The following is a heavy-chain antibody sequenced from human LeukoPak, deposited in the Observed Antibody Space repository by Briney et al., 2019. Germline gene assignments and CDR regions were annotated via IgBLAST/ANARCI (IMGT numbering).Heavy chain of an antibody. J-gene: IGHJ5*02. CDR3: ARLNSVVVVIT. D-gene: IGHD3-22*01. CDR2: LYYSGST. V-gene: IGHV4-39*07. Sequence: SETLSLTCTVSGGSISSSTFYWGWIRQPPGKGLEWIGSLYYSGSTYYNPSLKSRVTISVDTSKNQFSLKLSSVTAADTAVYYCARLNSVVVVITWGQGTLVTVSS. CDR1: GGSISSSTFY.